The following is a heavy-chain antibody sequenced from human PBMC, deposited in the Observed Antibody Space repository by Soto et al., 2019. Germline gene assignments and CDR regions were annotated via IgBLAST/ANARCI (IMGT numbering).Heavy chain of an antibody. J-gene: IGHJ6*02. D-gene: IGHD6-19*01. V-gene: IGHV3-30*03. Sequence: GRSLRLSCAASGFTFKTYGMHWVRQAPGKGLEWVAVISFGGTDKYYADSVKGRFSISRDNSKSTLYLQMNNLTADDTAVYYCAREQWPREGYFYAMDVWGQGTTVTVSS. CDR1: GFTFKTYG. CDR3: AREQWPREGYFYAMDV. CDR2: ISFGGTDK.